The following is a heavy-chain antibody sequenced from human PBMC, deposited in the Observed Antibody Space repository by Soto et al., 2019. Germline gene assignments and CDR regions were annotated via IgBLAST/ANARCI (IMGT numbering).Heavy chain of an antibody. V-gene: IGHV3-21*01. CDR3: ARDRGDYEGLVPCSFDH. CDR2: ISSRSRSI. CDR1: GFTFSSYS. J-gene: IGHJ4*02. Sequence: GGSLRLSCAASGFTFSSYSMHWVRQAPGKGLEWVSSISSRSRSIYYADSQKGRFTISRDNTKNSLYLQMNNLRAEDTAVYYCARDRGDYEGLVPCSFDHWGQGTLVTVSS. D-gene: IGHD4-17*01.